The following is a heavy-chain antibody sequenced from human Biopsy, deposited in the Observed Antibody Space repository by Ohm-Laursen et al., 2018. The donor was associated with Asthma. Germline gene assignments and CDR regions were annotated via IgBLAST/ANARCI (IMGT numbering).Heavy chain of an antibody. J-gene: IGHJ4*02. CDR2: INPSGAGT. V-gene: IGHV1-46*02. Sequence: SSVQVSCKASGFSFDNYFMHWVRQAPGQGLEWMGIINPSGAGTRYAEKFKGRLIVSRDASTSTAFMELRSLRSDDTAIYFCARARETTNYGDSDFDIWGQGTLITVSS. CDR1: GFSFDNYF. CDR3: ARARETTNYGDSDFDI. D-gene: IGHD2-8*01.